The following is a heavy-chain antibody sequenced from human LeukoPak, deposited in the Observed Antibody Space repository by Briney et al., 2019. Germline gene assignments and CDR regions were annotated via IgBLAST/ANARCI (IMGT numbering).Heavy chain of an antibody. CDR1: GFTFSSYA. CDR2: ISGSGGST. Sequence: GGSLRLSCAASGFTFSSYAMSWVRQAPGKGLEWVSAISGSGGSTYYADSVKGRFTISRDNSKNTLYLQMNSLRAEDTAVYYCARGVLGYGRNDAFDIWGQGTMVTVSS. J-gene: IGHJ3*02. D-gene: IGHD4-23*01. CDR3: ARGVLGYGRNDAFDI. V-gene: IGHV3-23*01.